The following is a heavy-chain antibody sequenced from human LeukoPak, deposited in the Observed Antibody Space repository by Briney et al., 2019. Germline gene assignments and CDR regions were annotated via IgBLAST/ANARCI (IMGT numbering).Heavy chain of an antibody. J-gene: IGHJ4*02. CDR3: ISDAYSSSYYVY. V-gene: IGHV1-18*01. Sequence: ASVKVSCKASGYSFTSYGISWVRQAPGQGLEWMGWISAYNGNTDCAQKVQGRVTMTTDTSTSTAYMEVRSLRYDDTAVYYCISDAYSSSYYVYWGQGTPGTVSS. D-gene: IGHD6-13*01. CDR1: GYSFTSYG. CDR2: ISAYNGNT.